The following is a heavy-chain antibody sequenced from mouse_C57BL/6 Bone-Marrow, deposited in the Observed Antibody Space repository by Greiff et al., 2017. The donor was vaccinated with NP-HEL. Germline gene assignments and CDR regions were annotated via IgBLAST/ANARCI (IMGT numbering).Heavy chain of an antibody. Sequence: QVQLQQSGAELVKPGASVKLSCKASGYTFTEYTIHWVKQRSGQGLEWIGWFYPGSGSIKYNEKFKDKATLTEEKSSSTVYMELSRLTSEDSAVYCCARHGPYTSYGYGGHYFDYWGQGTTLTVSS. CDR3: ARHGPYTSYGYGGHYFDY. D-gene: IGHD2-2*01. V-gene: IGHV1-62-2*01. J-gene: IGHJ2*01. CDR1: GYTFTEYT. CDR2: FYPGSGSI.